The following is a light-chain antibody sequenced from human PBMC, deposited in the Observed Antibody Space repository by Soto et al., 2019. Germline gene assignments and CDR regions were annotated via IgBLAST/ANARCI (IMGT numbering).Light chain of an antibody. CDR1: SSDVGGYNY. V-gene: IGLV2-14*01. CDR2: DVS. Sequence: QSALTQPASVSGSPGQSITISCTGTSSDVGGYNYVSWYQQHPGKAPKLMIYDVSNRPSGVSNRFSGSKSGNTDSLTISGLQAEDEADYYCSSYTSSSTYVVFCRGTKLTVL. CDR3: SSYTSSSTYVV. J-gene: IGLJ2*01.